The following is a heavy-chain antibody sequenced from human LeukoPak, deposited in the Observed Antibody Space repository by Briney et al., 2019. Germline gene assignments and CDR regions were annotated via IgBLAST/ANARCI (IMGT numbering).Heavy chain of an antibody. Sequence: GGSLRLSCAASGFAFSNCGMHWVRQAPGKGLGWVAVITYDGNTKNYFDSVKGRFTISRDNSKNTLYLQMSSLRGEDTAVYYCTKDYSSGWYGGIDYWGQGALVTVSS. CDR2: ITYDGNTK. J-gene: IGHJ4*02. CDR1: GFAFSNCG. V-gene: IGHV3-30*18. CDR3: TKDYSSGWYGGIDY. D-gene: IGHD6-19*01.